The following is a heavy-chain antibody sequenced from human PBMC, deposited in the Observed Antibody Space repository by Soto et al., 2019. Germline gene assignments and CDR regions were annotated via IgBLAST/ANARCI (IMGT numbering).Heavy chain of an antibody. V-gene: IGHV6-1*01. CDR3: AGGGDFWSGSHHYYYYGMDV. Sequence: QTLSLTCAISGDSVSSNSAAWNWIRQSPSRGLEWLGRTYYRSKWYNDYAVSVKSRITINPDTSKNQFSLQLNSVTPEDTAVYYCAGGGDFWSGSHHYYYYGMDVWGQGTTVTVSS. CDR1: GDSVSSNSAA. J-gene: IGHJ6*02. CDR2: TYYRSKWYN. D-gene: IGHD3-3*01.